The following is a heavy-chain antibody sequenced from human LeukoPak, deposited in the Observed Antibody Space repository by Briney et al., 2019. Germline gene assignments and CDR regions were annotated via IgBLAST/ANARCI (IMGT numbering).Heavy chain of an antibody. D-gene: IGHD4-17*01. CDR2: IYYSGST. V-gene: IGHV4-30-4*08. J-gene: IGHJ3*02. CDR3: ARADTVTTAASDI. CDR1: GGSISSGDYY. Sequence: SETLSLTCTVSGGSISSGDYYWSWIRQPPGKGLEWIGYIYYSGSTYYNPSLKSRVTISVDTSKNQFSLKLSSVTAADTAVYYCARADTVTTAASDIWGQRTMVTVSS.